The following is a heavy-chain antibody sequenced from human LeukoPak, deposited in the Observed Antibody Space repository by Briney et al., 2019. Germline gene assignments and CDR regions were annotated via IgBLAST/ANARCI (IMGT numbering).Heavy chain of an antibody. J-gene: IGHJ6*02. D-gene: IGHD2-2*01. CDR3: ARDDCSTTTCYGNKDYYYGMDV. CDR2: ISYDGYYK. V-gene: IGHV3-30-3*01. CDR1: GFTSSNYA. Sequence: GGSLRLSCAASGFTSSNYAMHWVRQAPGKGLEWVTVISYDGYYKYYADSVKGRFTISRDNSKNTLYLEMNSLRAEDTAVYFCARDDCSTTTCYGNKDYYYGMDVWGQGTTVTVSS.